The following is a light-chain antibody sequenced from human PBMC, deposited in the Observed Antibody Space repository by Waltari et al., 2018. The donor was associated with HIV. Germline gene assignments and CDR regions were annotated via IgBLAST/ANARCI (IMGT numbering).Light chain of an antibody. CDR1: NIGSKN. J-gene: IGLJ2*01. CDR3: QVWDSSTHVV. Sequence: SYELTQPLSVSVALGQTARITCGGNNIGSKNVHWYQQKPGQAPVLVIYRDINRPSGIPERFSGSNSGNTATLTISRAQAGDEADYYCQVWDSSTHVVFGGGTKLTVL. V-gene: IGLV3-9*01. CDR2: RDI.